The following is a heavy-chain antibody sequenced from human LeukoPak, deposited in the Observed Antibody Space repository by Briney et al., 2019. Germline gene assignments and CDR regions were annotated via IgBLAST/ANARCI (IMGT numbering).Heavy chain of an antibody. CDR1: GGSISSGGYY. CDR3: ARDLDSSGSFDP. Sequence: SQTLSLTCTVSGGSISSGGYYWSWIRQHPGKGLEWIGYIYYSGSTYYNPSLKSRVTISVDTSKNQFSLKLSSVTAADTAVYYCARDLDSSGSFDPWGQGTLVTVSS. CDR2: IYYSGST. J-gene: IGHJ5*02. V-gene: IGHV4-31*03. D-gene: IGHD3-22*01.